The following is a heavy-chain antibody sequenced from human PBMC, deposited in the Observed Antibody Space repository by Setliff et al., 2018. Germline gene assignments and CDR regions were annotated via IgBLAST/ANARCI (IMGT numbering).Heavy chain of an antibody. CDR3: AHKYGDYVRYFQH. CDR1: GGSIGSSSYY. D-gene: IGHD4-17*01. J-gene: IGHJ1*01. V-gene: IGHV2-5*01. CDR2: IYWNDDK. Sequence: TLSLTCTVYGGSIGSSSYYWGWIRQPPGKALEWLALIYWNDDKRYSPSLKSRLTITKDTSKNQVVLTMTNMDPVDTATYYCAHKYGDYVRYFQHWGQGTLVTVSS.